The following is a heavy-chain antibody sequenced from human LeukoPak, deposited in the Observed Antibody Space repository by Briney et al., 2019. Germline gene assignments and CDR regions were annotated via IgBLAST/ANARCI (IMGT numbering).Heavy chain of an antibody. V-gene: IGHV1-69*06. Sequence: ASVKVSCKASGGTFSSYAISWVRQAPGQGLEWMGGIIPIFGTANYAQKFQGRVTITADKSTSTAYMELSSLRSEDTAVYYCARGGNWNDGLYDAFDIWGQGTMVTVSS. CDR2: IIPIFGTA. D-gene: IGHD1-1*01. CDR1: GGTFSSYA. J-gene: IGHJ3*02. CDR3: ARGGNWNDGLYDAFDI.